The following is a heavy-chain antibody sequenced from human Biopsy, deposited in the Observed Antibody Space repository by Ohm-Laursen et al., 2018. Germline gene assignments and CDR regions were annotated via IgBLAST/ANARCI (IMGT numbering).Heavy chain of an antibody. J-gene: IGHJ6*02. V-gene: IGHV3-11*01. D-gene: IGHD2-15*01. CDR2: ITSGGSTT. CDR3: ARDVGGFYSYAMDV. CDR1: GFTFSDYY. Sequence: SLRLSCAASGFTFSDYYMSWIRQAPGKGLEWVSYITSGGSTTDYADSMKGRFTISRDNAKSSLFLQMNSLRAEDTAVYYCARDVGGFYSYAMDVWGQGTTVTVSS.